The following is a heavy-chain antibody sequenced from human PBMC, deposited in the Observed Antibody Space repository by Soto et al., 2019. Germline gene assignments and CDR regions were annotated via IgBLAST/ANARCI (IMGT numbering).Heavy chain of an antibody. CDR3: ARDRDTAMVWRYYYGMDV. D-gene: IGHD5-18*01. J-gene: IGHJ6*02. CDR1: GFTFSSYS. Sequence: LRLSCAASGFTFSSYSMNWVRQAPGKGLEWVSSISSSSSYIYYADSVKGRFTISRDNAKNSLYLQMNSLRAEDTAVYYCARDRDTAMVWRYYYGMDVWGQGTTVTVSS. CDR2: ISSSSSYI. V-gene: IGHV3-21*01.